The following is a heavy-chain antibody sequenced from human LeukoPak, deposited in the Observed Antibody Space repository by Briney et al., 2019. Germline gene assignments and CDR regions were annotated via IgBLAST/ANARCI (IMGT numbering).Heavy chain of an antibody. CDR2: ISWNSGSI. CDR1: GFTFDDYA. Sequence: GGSLRLSCAASGFTFDDYAMHWVRQAPGKGLEWVSGISWNSGSIGYADSVKGRFTISRDNAKNSLYLQMNSLRAEDTALYYCAKGIYGDYSTIDIWGQGTTVTVSS. J-gene: IGHJ3*02. D-gene: IGHD4-17*01. V-gene: IGHV3-9*01. CDR3: AKGIYGDYSTIDI.